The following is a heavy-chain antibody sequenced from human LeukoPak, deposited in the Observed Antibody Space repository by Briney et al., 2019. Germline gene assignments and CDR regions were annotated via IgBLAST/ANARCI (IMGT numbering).Heavy chain of an antibody. CDR3: ARDLTYYGSGTYHS. CDR2: ISSSGSYI. D-gene: IGHD3-10*01. V-gene: IGHV3-21*04. CDR1: GFNFTNYY. J-gene: IGHJ4*02. Sequence: PGGSLRLSCAASGFNFTNYYMHWVRQAPGKGLEWVSCISSSGSYIYYTDSVKGRFTISRDNAKNSLYLQMNSLRAEDTAMYYCARDLTYYGSGTYHSWGQGTLVTVSS.